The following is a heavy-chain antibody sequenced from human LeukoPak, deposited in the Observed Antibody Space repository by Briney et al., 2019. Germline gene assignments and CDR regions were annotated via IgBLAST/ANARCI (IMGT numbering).Heavy chain of an antibody. V-gene: IGHV3-7*01. D-gene: IGHD3-22*01. CDR2: IKQDGREK. J-gene: IGHJ3*02. Sequence: GGSLRLSCAASGFTFSSYWMSWVRQAPGKGLEWVANIKQDGREKYYVESVKGRFTISRDNAKSSLYLQMNSLRAEDTAVYYCARGRRYYESSGRDAFDIWGQGTMVTVSS. CDR3: ARGRRYYESSGRDAFDI. CDR1: GFTFSSYW.